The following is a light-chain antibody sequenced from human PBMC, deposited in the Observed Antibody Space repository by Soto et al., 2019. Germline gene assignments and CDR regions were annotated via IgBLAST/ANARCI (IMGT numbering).Light chain of an antibody. CDR2: EVS. V-gene: IGLV2-23*02. CDR1: SSDVGSYNL. Sequence: QSALTQPASVSGSPGQSITISCTGTSSDVGSYNLVSWYQQHPGKAPKLMIYEVSKRPSGVSNRFSGSKSDNAASLTISGLQAEDEAYYYCCSYAGSSTVFGTGTKVTVL. J-gene: IGLJ1*01. CDR3: CSYAGSSTV.